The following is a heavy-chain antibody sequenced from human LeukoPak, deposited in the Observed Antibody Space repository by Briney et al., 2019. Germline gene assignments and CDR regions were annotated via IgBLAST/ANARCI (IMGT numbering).Heavy chain of an antibody. CDR2: VYYSGNT. CDR3: ARERIAGTTDY. J-gene: IGHJ4*02. CDR1: GGSISKYY. V-gene: IGHV4-59*01. D-gene: IGHD1-20*01. Sequence: SETLSPTCNDSGGSISKYYWSWIRQPPGKGLEWIGYVYYSGNTNYDPSLKSRVNISVDTSKNQFSLKLTSVTAADTAVYYCARERIAGTTDYWGQGTLVTVSS.